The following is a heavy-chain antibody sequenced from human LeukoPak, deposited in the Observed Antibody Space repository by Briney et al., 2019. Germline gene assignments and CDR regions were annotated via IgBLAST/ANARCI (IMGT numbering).Heavy chain of an antibody. D-gene: IGHD6-13*01. J-gene: IGHJ5*02. CDR2: IYHSGRT. V-gene: IGHV4-38-2*02. CDR3: AREGDSSSVGWFDP. CDR1: GGSISTYY. Sequence: SETLSLTCTVSGGSISTYYWSWIRQPPGKGLEWIGSIYHSGRTYYNPSLKSRVTISVDTSKNQFSLKLSSVTAADTAVYYCAREGDSSSVGWFDPWGQGTLVTVSS.